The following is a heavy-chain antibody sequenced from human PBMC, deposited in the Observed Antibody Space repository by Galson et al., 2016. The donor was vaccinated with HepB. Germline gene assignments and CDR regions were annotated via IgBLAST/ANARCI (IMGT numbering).Heavy chain of an antibody. Sequence: QSGAEVKKPGESLRISCKGSGYSFISYWIGLVRQRPGKGLEWMGIIYPGDSEIRYRPSFQGQVTISADVSTGTAYLQWSSLQASATAIYYSSRHVDYYYYMDVWGKGTPVTVSS. D-gene: IGHD2-15*01. CDR2: IYPGDSEI. V-gene: IGHV5-51*01. CDR1: GYSFISYW. CDR3: SRHVDYYYYMDV. J-gene: IGHJ6*03.